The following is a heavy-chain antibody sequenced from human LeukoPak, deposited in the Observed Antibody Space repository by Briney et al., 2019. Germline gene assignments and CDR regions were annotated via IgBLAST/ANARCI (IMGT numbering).Heavy chain of an antibody. D-gene: IGHD6-19*01. V-gene: IGHV3-30*04. J-gene: IGHJ4*02. CDR1: GFTFSSYA. CDR3: ASGLGQWLVPFDY. CDR2: ISYDGSNK. Sequence: GGSLRLSCAASGFTFSSYAMHWVRQAPGKGLEWVAVISYDGSNKYYADSVKGRFTISRDNSKNTLYLQMNSLRAEDTAMYYCASGLGQWLVPFDYWGQGTLVTVSS.